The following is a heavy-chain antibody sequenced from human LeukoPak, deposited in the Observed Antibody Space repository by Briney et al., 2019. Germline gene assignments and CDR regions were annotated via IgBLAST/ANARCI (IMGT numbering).Heavy chain of an antibody. CDR2: INHSGST. CDR3: ARGANFYYYGMDV. J-gene: IGHJ6*02. CDR1: GGSISRSSYY. Sequence: SETLSLTCTVSGGSISRSSYYWGWIRQPPGKGLEWIGEINHSGSTNYNPSLKSRVTISVDTSKNQFSLKLSSVTAADTAVYCCARGANFYYYGMDVWGQGTTVTVSS. D-gene: IGHD4/OR15-4a*01. V-gene: IGHV4-39*07.